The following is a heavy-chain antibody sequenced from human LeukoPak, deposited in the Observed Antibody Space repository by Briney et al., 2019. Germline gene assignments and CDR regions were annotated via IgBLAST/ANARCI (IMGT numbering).Heavy chain of an antibody. J-gene: IGHJ4*02. Sequence: GGSLRLSCAASGFTFSNFGMHWVRQAPGEGLEWVAFIRSDGGIKYYADSVKGRFTISRDNSKNTLYLQMISLRAEDTAVHYCAKDLPAAYFDYWGQGTLVTVSS. CDR2: IRSDGGIK. D-gene: IGHD2-2*01. CDR1: GFTFSNFG. V-gene: IGHV3-30*02. CDR3: AKDLPAAYFDY.